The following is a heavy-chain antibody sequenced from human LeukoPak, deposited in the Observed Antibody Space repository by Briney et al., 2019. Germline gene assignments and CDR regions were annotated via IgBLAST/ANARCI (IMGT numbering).Heavy chain of an antibody. CDR2: ISQSSDRI. CDR1: GFTFSSYS. CDR3: ARDLLNDEGSSYFFDQ. V-gene: IGHV3-48*04. D-gene: IGHD2-2*01. Sequence: AGSLRLSCAASGFTFSSYSMNWVRQAQGKGLEWVSYISQSSDRIYHADSVKGRFTISRDNAKNSLYLQMDSLRVEDTAVYYCARDLLNDEGSSYFFDQWGQGTLVTVAS. J-gene: IGHJ4*02.